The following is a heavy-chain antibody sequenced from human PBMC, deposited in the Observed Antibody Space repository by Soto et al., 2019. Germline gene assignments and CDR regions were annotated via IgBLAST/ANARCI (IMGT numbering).Heavy chain of an antibody. Sequence: PGGSLRPSCAASGFTFSSYGMHWVRQAPGKGLEWVAVIWYDGSNKYYADSVKGRFTISRDNSKNTLYLQMNSLRAEDTAVYYCAREIRGYFEYYFDYWGQGTLVTVSS. CDR1: GFTFSSYG. V-gene: IGHV3-33*01. J-gene: IGHJ4*02. CDR2: IWYDGSNK. D-gene: IGHD3-10*01. CDR3: AREIRGYFEYYFDY.